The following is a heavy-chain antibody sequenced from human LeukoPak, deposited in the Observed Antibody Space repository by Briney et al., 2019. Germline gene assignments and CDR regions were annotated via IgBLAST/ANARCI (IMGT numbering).Heavy chain of an antibody. CDR1: GFTFSDYY. D-gene: IGHD2-2*01. CDR3: TTEPPMDFFVVLPA. J-gene: IGHJ5*02. CDR2: ISSGGSTI. Sequence: GGSLGLSCAASGFTFSDYYMSWIRQAPGKGLEWVSYISSGGSTIYYADSVKGRFTISRDNAKNTLYLQMNSLKTEDTAVYYCTTEPPMDFFVVLPAWGQGTLVTVSS. V-gene: IGHV3-11*01.